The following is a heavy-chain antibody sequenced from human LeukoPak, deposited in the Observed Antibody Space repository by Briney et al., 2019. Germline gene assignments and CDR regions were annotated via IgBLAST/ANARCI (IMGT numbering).Heavy chain of an antibody. J-gene: IGHJ4*02. V-gene: IGHV1-2*06. CDR2: INPNSGGT. CDR1: GYTFNDHD. Sequence: GASVKVSCKASGYTFNDHDMHWVLQAPGQGLEWMGRINPNSGGTTYAQKFQGRVTMTRDTSISTAYMELSRLTSDDTAVYYCARDWSGSHEQWGQGTLVSVSS. D-gene: IGHD1-26*01. CDR3: ARDWSGSHEQ.